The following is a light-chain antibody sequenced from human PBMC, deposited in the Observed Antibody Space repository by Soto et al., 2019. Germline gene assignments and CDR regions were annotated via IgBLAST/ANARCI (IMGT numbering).Light chain of an antibody. CDR1: SSDVGGYNY. J-gene: IGLJ1*01. CDR3: SSYTSSSTLV. Sequence: QSALTQPASVSGSPGQSITISCTGTSSDVGGYNYVSWYQHHPGKAPKLMIYDVINRPSGVSNRFSGSQSGNTASLTISGLQAEDEADYYCSSYTSSSTLVFGTGTKLTVL. CDR2: DVI. V-gene: IGLV2-14*03.